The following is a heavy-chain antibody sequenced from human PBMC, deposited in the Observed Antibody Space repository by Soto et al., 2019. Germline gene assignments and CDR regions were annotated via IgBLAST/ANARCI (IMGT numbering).Heavy chain of an antibody. CDR3: ATIHEIVVGTNRAIFDY. J-gene: IGHJ4*02. D-gene: IGHD3-22*01. V-gene: IGHV4-31*03. CDR1: GVSINSAGDY. Sequence: PSETLALTCTFSGVSINSAGDYWTWIRQHSVKGLEWIGYIYYSESTYYNPSLKRRGTISVDTSKNQFSRKLSSVTAAATAVYSCATIHEIVVGTNRAIFDYWGQGTLVTVSS. CDR2: IYYSEST.